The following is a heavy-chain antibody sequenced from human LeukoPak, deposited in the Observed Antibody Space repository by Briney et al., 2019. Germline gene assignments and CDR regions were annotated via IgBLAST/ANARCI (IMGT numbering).Heavy chain of an antibody. J-gene: IGHJ4*02. CDR3: AKDRPVVADRLRSIYYFDY. CDR1: GFTFSSFW. CDR2: INSDGSST. Sequence: PGGSLRLSCAASGFTFSSFWMHWVRQAPGKGLVWVSRINSDGSSTSYADSVKGRFTISRDNSKNTLYLQMNSLRAEDTAVYYCAKDRPVVADRLRSIYYFDYWGQGTLVTVSS. D-gene: IGHD4-17*01. V-gene: IGHV3-74*01.